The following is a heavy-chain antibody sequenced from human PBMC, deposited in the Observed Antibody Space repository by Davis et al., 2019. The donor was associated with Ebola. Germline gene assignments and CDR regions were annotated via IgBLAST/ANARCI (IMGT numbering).Heavy chain of an antibody. CDR2: INPNSGGA. D-gene: IGHD6-13*01. CDR3: ARDHVGLASAWIASYGMDV. CDR1: VYTFTGYY. Sequence: ASVPVSCKASVYTFTGYYMHWVRQAPREGREWMGGINPNSGGAHYLQKLQGRVTMTRDTSISTASMELSRLRSDDTAVYYCARDHVGLASAWIASYGMDVWGKGTTVTVSS. V-gene: IGHV1-2*02. J-gene: IGHJ6*04.